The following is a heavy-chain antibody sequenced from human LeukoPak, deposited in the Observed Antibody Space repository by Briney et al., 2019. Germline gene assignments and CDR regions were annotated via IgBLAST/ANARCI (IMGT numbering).Heavy chain of an antibody. Sequence: PSETLSLTCTVSGGSISSYFWSWIRQPPGKGLEWIGFVYFSGRTSYNPSLKSRVSISLDTSKNQISLKVSSLTAADTAVYYCARVHSDGPPRAMDVWCQGTTVTVSS. J-gene: IGHJ6*02. CDR3: ARVHSDGPPRAMDV. CDR1: GGSISSYF. D-gene: IGHD2-21*01. CDR2: VYFSGRT. V-gene: IGHV4-59*01.